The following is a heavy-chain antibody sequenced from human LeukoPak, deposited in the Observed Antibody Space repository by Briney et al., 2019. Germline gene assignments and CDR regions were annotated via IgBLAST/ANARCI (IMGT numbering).Heavy chain of an antibody. V-gene: IGHV4-39*01. Sequence: SETLPLTCTVSGGSISSNAYYWAWIRQPPGKGLEWIGSIYSSVSTYYNPSLKSRVTISVDTSKNQFSLRLSSVTAADTALYYCAYSGSYGHLGYWGQGIPVTVSS. CDR3: AYSGSYGHLGY. J-gene: IGHJ4*02. CDR2: IYSSVST. D-gene: IGHD1-26*01. CDR1: GGSISSNAYY.